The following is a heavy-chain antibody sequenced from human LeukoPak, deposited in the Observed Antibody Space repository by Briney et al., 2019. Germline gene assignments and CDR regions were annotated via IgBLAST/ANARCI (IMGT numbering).Heavy chain of an antibody. D-gene: IGHD3-9*01. V-gene: IGHV4-30-4*01. Sequence: PSETLSLTCTVSGGSISSGDYYWSWIRQPPGKGLEWIGYIYYSGSTYYNPSLKSRVTISVDTSKNQFSLKLSSVTAADTAVYYCAREVLGVPLPYYDILTGYYTGWFDPWGQGTLVTVSS. CDR3: AREVLGVPLPYYDILTGYYTGWFDP. CDR2: IYYSGST. J-gene: IGHJ5*02. CDR1: GGSISSGDYY.